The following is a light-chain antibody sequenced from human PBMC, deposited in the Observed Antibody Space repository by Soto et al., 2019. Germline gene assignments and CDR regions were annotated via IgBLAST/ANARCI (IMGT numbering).Light chain of an antibody. CDR3: QQRSNWPPT. Sequence: DILLTQSPATLSLSTGERATLSCRASQSVSSYLAWYQQKPGQAPRLLIYDASNRATGIPARFSGSGSGTDFTLTISSLEPEDFAVYYCQQRSNWPPTFGQGTKVDI. J-gene: IGKJ1*01. CDR1: QSVSSY. V-gene: IGKV3-11*01. CDR2: DAS.